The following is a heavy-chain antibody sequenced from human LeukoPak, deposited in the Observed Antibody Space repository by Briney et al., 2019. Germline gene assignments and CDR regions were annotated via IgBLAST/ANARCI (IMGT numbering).Heavy chain of an antibody. CDR3: AKGGPLGDTNRFDH. J-gene: IGHJ4*02. V-gene: IGHV3-30*04. CDR1: GFDFNVYA. D-gene: IGHD5-18*01. Sequence: GGSLRLSCVTSGFDFNVYAMHWVRHSPGKGREWVALLAYDGTNQYYADFVKGRFTIYRDNSKNTVFLQMNSLRPQDTAIYYCAKGGPLGDTNRFDHWGQGTLVTVSS. CDR2: LAYDGTNQ.